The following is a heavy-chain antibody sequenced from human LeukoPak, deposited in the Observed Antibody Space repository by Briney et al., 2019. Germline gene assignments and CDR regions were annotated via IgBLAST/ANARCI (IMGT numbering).Heavy chain of an antibody. V-gene: IGHV3-30*02. CDR1: GFTFSRYG. Sequence: GGSLRLSCAASGFTFSRYGLHWVRQAPGKGLEWVAFIRDDGSTRYYADSVKGRFTISRDNSKNTLYLQTNSLRAEDTAVYYCARGEAWRWLQLDYWGQGTLVTVSS. J-gene: IGHJ4*02. D-gene: IGHD5-24*01. CDR3: ARGEAWRWLQLDY. CDR2: IRDDGSTR.